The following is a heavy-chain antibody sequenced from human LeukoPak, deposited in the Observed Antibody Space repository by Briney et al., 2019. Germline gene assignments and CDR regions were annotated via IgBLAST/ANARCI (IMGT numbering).Heavy chain of an antibody. CDR3: AREHCSGGSCYPDAFDI. CDR2: ISSSSSYI. D-gene: IGHD2-15*01. V-gene: IGHV3-21*01. Sequence: GGSLRLSCTASEFTFSSFAMSWVRQAPGKGLEWVSSISSSSSYIYYADSVKGRFTISRDNAKNSLYLQMNSLRAEDTAVYYCAREHCSGGSCYPDAFDIWGQGTMVTVSS. CDR1: EFTFSSFA. J-gene: IGHJ3*02.